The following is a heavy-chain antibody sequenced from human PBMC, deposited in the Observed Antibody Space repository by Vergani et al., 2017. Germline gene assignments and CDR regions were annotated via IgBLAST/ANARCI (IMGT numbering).Heavy chain of an antibody. CDR3: ARHGEDKNCGGDCYSGYFYGMDV. V-gene: IGHV5-51*01. CDR2: IYPSDSDT. D-gene: IGHD2-21*02. J-gene: IGHJ6*02. CDR1: GYSFTSYW. Sequence: EVQLVQSGAEVKKPGESLKISCKGSGYSFTSYWIGWVRQMPGKGLEWMGIIYPSDSDTRYSPSFQGQVTISADKSISTAYLQWSSLKASDTAMYYCARHGEDKNCGGDCYSGYFYGMDVWGQGTTVTVSS.